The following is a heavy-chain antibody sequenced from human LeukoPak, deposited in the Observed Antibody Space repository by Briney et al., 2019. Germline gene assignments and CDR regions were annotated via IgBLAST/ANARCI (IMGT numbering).Heavy chain of an antibody. V-gene: IGHV4-39*07. D-gene: IGHD1-26*01. CDR1: GGSITSSNYY. J-gene: IGHJ4*02. CDR2: IYYSGST. Sequence: SETLSLTCTVSGGSITSSNYYWGWIRQPPGKGLEWIGSIYYSGSTYYNPSLKSRVTISVDTSKNQFSLKLSSVTAADTAVYYCARAKYGVSYHFDYWGQGTLVTVSS. CDR3: ARAKYGVSYHFDY.